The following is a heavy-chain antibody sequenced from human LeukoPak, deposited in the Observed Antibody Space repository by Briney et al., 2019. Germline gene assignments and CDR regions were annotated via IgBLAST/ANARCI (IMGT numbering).Heavy chain of an antibody. D-gene: IGHD4-11*01. CDR3: ARVYSNHFDY. J-gene: IGHJ4*02. V-gene: IGHV1-2*02. CDR1: GYTFTVYY. CDR2: INPNSGGT. Sequence: ASVKVSCTASGYTFTVYYMHWVRQAPGQGLEWMGWINPNSGGTNYARKFQGRVTMTRDTSISTAYMELSRLRSDDTAVYYCARVYSNHFDYWGQGTLVTVSS.